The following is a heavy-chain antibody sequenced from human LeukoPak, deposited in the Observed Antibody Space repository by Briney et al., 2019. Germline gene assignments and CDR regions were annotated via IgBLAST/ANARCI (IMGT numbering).Heavy chain of an antibody. CDR3: ARGGNYDFWSGPKPSGAFDI. J-gene: IGHJ3*02. CDR1: GGSISSYY. V-gene: IGHV4-59*07. D-gene: IGHD3-3*01. Sequence: SDTLSLTCTVSGGSISSYYWSWIRQPPGKGLERIGYIYYSGSTNQNPSLKSRVTISVDTSKNQFSLKLSSVTAADTAVYYCARGGNYDFWSGPKPSGAFDIWGQGTMVTVSS. CDR2: IYYSGST.